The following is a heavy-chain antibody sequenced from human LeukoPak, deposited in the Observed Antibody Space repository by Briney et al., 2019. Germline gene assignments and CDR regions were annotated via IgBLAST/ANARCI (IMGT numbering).Heavy chain of an antibody. V-gene: IGHV3-66*01. D-gene: IGHD5-12*01. CDR3: ARSYSGYADAFDI. J-gene: IGHJ3*02. Sequence: AGGSLRLSCAASEFSVGSNYMTWVRQAPGKGLEWVSLIYSGGSTYYADSVKGRFTISRDNSKNTLYIQMNSLRAEDTAVYYCARSYSGYADAFDIWGQGTMVTVSS. CDR1: EFSVGSNY. CDR2: IYSGGST.